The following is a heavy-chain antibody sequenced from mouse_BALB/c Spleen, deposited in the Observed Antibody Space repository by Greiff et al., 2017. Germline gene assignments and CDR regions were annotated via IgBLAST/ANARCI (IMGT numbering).Heavy chain of an antibody. CDR1: GFTFSSYG. V-gene: IGHV5-6-3*01. CDR3: ATDYGDY. J-gene: IGHJ2*01. Sequence: EVQLVESGGGLVQPGGSLKLSCAASGFTFSSYGMSWVRQTPDKRLELVATINSNGGSTYYPDSVKGRFTISRDNAKNTLYLQMSSLKSEDTAMYYCATDYGDYWGQGTTLTVSS. CDR2: INSNGGST. D-gene: IGHD2-4*01.